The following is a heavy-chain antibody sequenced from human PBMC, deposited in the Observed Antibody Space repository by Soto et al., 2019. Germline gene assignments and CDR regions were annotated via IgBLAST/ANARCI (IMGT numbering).Heavy chain of an antibody. CDR3: ARDRITMGRGVTYYFDY. J-gene: IGHJ4*02. CDR2: IWYDGRNK. CDR1: GFTFSSYA. Sequence: GGSLRLSCAVSGFTFSSYAMRWVRQAPGKGLEWVAVIWYDGRNKNYADSVKGRFTISRDNSKNTLYLQMNSLRAEDTAAYYSARDRITMGRGVTYYFDYWGQGTQVTVSS. V-gene: IGHV3-33*08. D-gene: IGHD3-10*01.